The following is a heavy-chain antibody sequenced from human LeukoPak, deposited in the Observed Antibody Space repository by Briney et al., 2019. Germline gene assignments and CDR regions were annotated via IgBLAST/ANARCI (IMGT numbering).Heavy chain of an antibody. D-gene: IGHD2-21*02. CDR3: ARDRVVTAILDY. CDR2: ISSSSSYI. Sequence: ETLSLTCTVSGGSISSSSYYWGWVRQAPGKGLEWVSSISSSSSYIYYAGSVKGRFTISRDNAKNSLYLQMNSLRAEDTAVYYCARDRVVTAILDYWGQGTLVTVSS. J-gene: IGHJ4*02. V-gene: IGHV3-21*01. CDR1: GGSISSSSYY.